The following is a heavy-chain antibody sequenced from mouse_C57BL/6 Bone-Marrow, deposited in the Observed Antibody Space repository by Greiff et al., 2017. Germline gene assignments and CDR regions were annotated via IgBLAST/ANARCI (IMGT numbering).Heavy chain of an antibody. CDR1: GYTFTSYW. Sequence: QVQLQQPGAELVMPGASVKLSCKASGYTFTSYWMHWVKQRPGQGLEWIGEIDPSDSYTNYNQKFKGKSTLTVDKSSSTAYMQLSSLTSEDSAVYYCAREYGSSYFDYWGQGTTLTVSS. CDR3: AREYGSSYFDY. D-gene: IGHD1-1*01. V-gene: IGHV1-69*01. CDR2: IDPSDSYT. J-gene: IGHJ2*01.